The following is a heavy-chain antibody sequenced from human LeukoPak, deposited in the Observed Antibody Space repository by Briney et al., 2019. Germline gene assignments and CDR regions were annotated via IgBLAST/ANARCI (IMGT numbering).Heavy chain of an antibody. J-gene: IGHJ3*02. V-gene: IGHV3-23*01. CDR2: ISGSGGST. D-gene: IGHD1-1*01. Sequence: GGSLRLSCAASGFTFSSYAMSWVRQAPGKGLEWVSAISGSGGSTYYADSVKGRFTISRDNSKNTLYLQMNSLRAEDTAVYYCAKPISWGTTGTSVGAFDIWGQGTMVTVSS. CDR3: AKPISWGTTGTSVGAFDI. CDR1: GFTFSSYA.